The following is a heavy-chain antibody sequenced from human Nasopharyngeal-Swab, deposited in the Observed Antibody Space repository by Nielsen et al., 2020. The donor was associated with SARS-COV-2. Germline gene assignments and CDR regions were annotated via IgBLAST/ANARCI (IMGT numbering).Heavy chain of an antibody. J-gene: IGHJ6*02. CDR2: INHSGST. V-gene: IGHV4-34*01. D-gene: IGHD3-22*01. CDR3: ARGTVYYYDSSGYYYYYYYGMDV. Sequence: RQAPGKRLEWIGEINHSGSTNYNPSLKSRVTISVDTSKNQFSLKLSSVTAADTAVYYCARGTVYYYDSSGYYYYYYYGMDVWGQGTTVTVSS.